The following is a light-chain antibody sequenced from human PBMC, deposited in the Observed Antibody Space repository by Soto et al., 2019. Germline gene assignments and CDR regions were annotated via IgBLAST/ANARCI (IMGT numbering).Light chain of an antibody. CDR1: QGISSY. CDR3: QQYYSYAFT. CDR2: AAS. V-gene: IGKV1-8*01. J-gene: IGKJ3*01. Sequence: AIRMTQSPSSFSASTGDRVTITCRASQGISSYLAWYQQKPGKAPKLLLYAASTLQSGVPSRFSGSGSGTDFTLTISCLQSEDFATYYCQQYYSYAFTFGPGTKVDIK.